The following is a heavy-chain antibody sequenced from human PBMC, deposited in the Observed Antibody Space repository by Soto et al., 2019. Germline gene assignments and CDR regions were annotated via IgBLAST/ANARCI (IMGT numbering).Heavy chain of an antibody. D-gene: IGHD5-18*01. Sequence: SETLSLTCPVYARSFSCYYWSWIRQPPGKGLEWIGEINHSGSTNYNPSLKSRVTISVDTSKNHFSLKLTSVTAADTAVYYPASGRGYSYRYYHWGQGNPVNVAP. CDR3: ASGRGYSYRYYH. J-gene: IGHJ4*01. CDR1: ARSFSCYY. CDR2: INHSGST. V-gene: IGHV4-34*01.